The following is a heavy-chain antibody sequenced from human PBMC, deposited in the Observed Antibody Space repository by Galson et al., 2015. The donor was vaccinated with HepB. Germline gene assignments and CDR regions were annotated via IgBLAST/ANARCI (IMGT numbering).Heavy chain of an antibody. CDR1: GSTFSSYW. Sequence: SLRLSCAASGSTFSSYWMSWVRQAPGKGLEWVANIKQDGNEKYYVDSVKGRFTISRDNAKNSLYLQMNSLRAEDTAVYYCSTDMSVAGNWVRLNYWGQGTQVTVSS. D-gene: IGHD1-1*01. CDR2: IKQDGNEK. CDR3: STDMSVAGNWVRLNY. V-gene: IGHV3-7*03. J-gene: IGHJ4*02.